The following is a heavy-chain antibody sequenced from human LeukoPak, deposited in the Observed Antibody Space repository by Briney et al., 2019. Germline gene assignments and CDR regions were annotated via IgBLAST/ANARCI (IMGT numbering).Heavy chain of an antibody. D-gene: IGHD6-13*01. CDR3: ARDPGYLAAGDY. J-gene: IGHJ4*02. CDR2: ISSSSSYI. V-gene: IGHV3-21*01. CDR1: GFTFSSYS. Sequence: GGSLRLSCAASGFTFSSYSMNWVRQAPGKGLEWVSSISSSSSYIYYADSVKGRFTISRDNAKNSLYLQMDSLRGDDTAVYYCARDPGYLAAGDYWGQGTLVTVSS.